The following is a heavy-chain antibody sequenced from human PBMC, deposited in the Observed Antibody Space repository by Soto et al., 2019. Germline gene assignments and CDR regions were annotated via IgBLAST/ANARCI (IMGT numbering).Heavy chain of an antibody. CDR2: IYYSGST. V-gene: IGHV4-39*01. CDR3: ARTEYGDLMVDY. Sequence: QLQLQESGPGLVKPSETLSLTCTVSGGSISTSSYYWGWIRQPPGKGLEWIGTIYYSGSTYYNPSLKSRVTISVDSSTNQFSLKLSSVTAADTAVYYCARTEYGDLMVDYWGQGTLVTVSS. D-gene: IGHD4-17*01. CDR1: GGSISTSSYY. J-gene: IGHJ4*02.